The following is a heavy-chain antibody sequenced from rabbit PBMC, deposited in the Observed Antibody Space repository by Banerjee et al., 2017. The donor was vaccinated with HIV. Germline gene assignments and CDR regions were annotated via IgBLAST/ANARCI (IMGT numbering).Heavy chain of an antibody. V-gene: IGHV1S47*01. CDR1: GFSFSNNV. CDR2: IDNGDGST. CDR3: ARDLAGVIGWNFGL. D-gene: IGHD4-1*01. J-gene: IGHJ4*01. Sequence: QEQLVESGGDLVKPEGSLTLTCTASGFSFSNNVLCWVRQAPGKGPEWIACIDNGDGSTYYANWVNGRFTISRTSSTTVTLQMTSLTAADTATYFCARDLAGVIGWNFGLWGPGTLVTVS.